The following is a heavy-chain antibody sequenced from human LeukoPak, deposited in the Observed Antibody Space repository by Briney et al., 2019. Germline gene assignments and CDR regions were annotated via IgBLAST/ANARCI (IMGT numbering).Heavy chain of an antibody. J-gene: IGHJ5*02. CDR2: ISSSSTI. D-gene: IGHD6-13*01. V-gene: IGHV3-48*04. CDR3: ARETSSWPNWFDP. Sequence: PGGSLRPSCAASGFTFSSYSMNWVRQAPGKGLEWVSYISSSSTIYYADSVKGRFTISRDNAKNSLYLQMNSLRAEDTAVYYCARETSSWPNWFDPWGQGTLVTVSS. CDR1: GFTFSSYS.